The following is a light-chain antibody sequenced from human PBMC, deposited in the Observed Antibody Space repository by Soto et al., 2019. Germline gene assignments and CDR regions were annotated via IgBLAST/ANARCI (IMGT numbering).Light chain of an antibody. V-gene: IGKV3-20*01. Sequence: EIVLTQSPGTLSLSPGERATLSCRASQSVSSSYLAWYQQKPGQAPRLLIYGASSRATGIPDRFSGSWSGTDFTLTISRLEPEYVAVYYCQQYGSSPLGGGTKVEIK. CDR2: GAS. CDR3: QQYGSSP. CDR1: QSVSSSY. J-gene: IGKJ4*01.